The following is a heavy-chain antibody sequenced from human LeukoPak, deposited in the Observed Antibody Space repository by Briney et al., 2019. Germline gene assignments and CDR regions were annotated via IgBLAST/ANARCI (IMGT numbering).Heavy chain of an antibody. CDR2: ISSSSSYI. CDR3: ARDRAVVIGAFDI. Sequence: GGSLRLSCAASGFTFSSYSMNWVRQAPGKGLEWASSISSSSSYIYYADSVKGRFTISRDNAKNSLYLQMNSLRAEDTAVYYCARDRAVVIGAFDIWGQGTMVTVSS. J-gene: IGHJ3*02. CDR1: GFTFSSYS. V-gene: IGHV3-21*01. D-gene: IGHD3-22*01.